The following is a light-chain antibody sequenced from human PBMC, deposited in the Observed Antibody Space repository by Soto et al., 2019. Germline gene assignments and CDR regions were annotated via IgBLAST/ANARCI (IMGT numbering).Light chain of an antibody. CDR3: QSYDGSLSGYV. CDR2: GNS. CDR1: SSNIGAGYD. Sequence: QSVLTQPPSVSGAPGQRVTISCTGSSSNIGAGYDVHWYQHLPGTAPKLLIYGNSNRPSGVPDRFSGSKSGTSASLAITGLQPEDEADYYCQSYDGSLSGYVFGTGTKVTVL. V-gene: IGLV1-40*01. J-gene: IGLJ1*01.